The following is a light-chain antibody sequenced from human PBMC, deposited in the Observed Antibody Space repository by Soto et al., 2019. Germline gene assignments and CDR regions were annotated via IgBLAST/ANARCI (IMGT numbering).Light chain of an antibody. Sequence: EIVMTQSPATLSVSPGERAALSCRASQSVSSTLAWYQQKPGQAPRLLIYGASTRATGIPARFSGSGSGTEFTLTIDSLQSEDFAVYFCQQYNEWPLTFGGGTKVEIK. V-gene: IGKV3-15*01. J-gene: IGKJ4*01. CDR3: QQYNEWPLT. CDR1: QSVSST. CDR2: GAS.